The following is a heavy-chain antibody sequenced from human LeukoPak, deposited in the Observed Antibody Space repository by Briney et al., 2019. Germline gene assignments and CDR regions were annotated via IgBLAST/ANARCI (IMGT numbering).Heavy chain of an antibody. CDR3: ARDFPHYCSSTSCYSYYYYYYGMDV. J-gene: IGHJ6*02. V-gene: IGHV3-30*04. CDR1: GFTFSSYA. D-gene: IGHD2-2*01. Sequence: PRGSLRLSCAASGFTFSSYAMHWVRQAPGKGLEWVAVISYDGSNKYYADSVKGRFTISRDNSKNTLYLQMNSLRAEDTAVYYCARDFPHYCSSTSCYSYYYYYYGMDVWGQGTTVTVSS. CDR2: ISYDGSNK.